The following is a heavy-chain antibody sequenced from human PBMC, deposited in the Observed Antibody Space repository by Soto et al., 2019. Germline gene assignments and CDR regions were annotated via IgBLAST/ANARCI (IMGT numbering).Heavy chain of an antibody. V-gene: IGHV3-23*01. J-gene: IGHJ3*02. CDR3: AKPQWLADAFDI. CDR1: GFTFSSYA. CDR2: ISGSGGST. Sequence: TGGSLRLSCAASGFTFSSYAMSLVRQAPGKGLEWVSAISGSGGSTYYADSVKGRFTISRDNSKNTLYLQMNSLRAEDTAVYYCAKPQWLADAFDIWGQGTMVTVSS. D-gene: IGHD6-19*01.